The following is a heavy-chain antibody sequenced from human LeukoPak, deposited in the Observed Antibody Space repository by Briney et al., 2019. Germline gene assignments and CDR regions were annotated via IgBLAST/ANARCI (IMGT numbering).Heavy chain of an antibody. J-gene: IGHJ5*02. CDR2: INHSGST. Sequence: PSETLSLTCAVYGGSFSVYYWSWIRQPPGKGLEWIGEINHSGSTNYNPSLKSRVTISVDTSKNQFSLKLSSVTAADTAVYYCARARITMVRGAWFDPWGQGTLVTVSS. CDR3: ARARITMVRGAWFDP. CDR1: GGSFSVYY. V-gene: IGHV4-34*01. D-gene: IGHD3-10*01.